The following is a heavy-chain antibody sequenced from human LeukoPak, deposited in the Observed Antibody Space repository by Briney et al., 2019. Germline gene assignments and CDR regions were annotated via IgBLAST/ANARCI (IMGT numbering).Heavy chain of an antibody. V-gene: IGHV4-34*01. D-gene: IGHD4-23*01. CDR1: DVSLSAYY. Sequence: PSETLSLTCAVYDVSLSAYYWSWIRQPPGKGMEWIGEINHGGSANYNPTLQSRVTISVDTSKNQFSLKLSSVTAADTAVYYCARGLGGGNSLYFDLWGRGTLVMVSS. J-gene: IGHJ2*01. CDR3: ARGLGGGNSLYFDL. CDR2: INHGGSA.